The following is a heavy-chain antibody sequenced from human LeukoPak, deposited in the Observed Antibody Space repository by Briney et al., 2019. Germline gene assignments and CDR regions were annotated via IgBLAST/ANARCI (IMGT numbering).Heavy chain of an antibody. J-gene: IGHJ4*02. Sequence: GGSLRLSCAASGLIVSSNYMSWDRQAPGKGLEWVSITYRDGNTNYADSVKGRFTISRDTSKNTLSLQMNSLRAEDTAVYYCACSGPYSNGGVMTDYWGQGTLVTVSS. V-gene: IGHV3-66*01. CDR1: GLIVSSNY. D-gene: IGHD6-19*01. CDR2: TYRDGNT. CDR3: ACSGPYSNGGVMTDY.